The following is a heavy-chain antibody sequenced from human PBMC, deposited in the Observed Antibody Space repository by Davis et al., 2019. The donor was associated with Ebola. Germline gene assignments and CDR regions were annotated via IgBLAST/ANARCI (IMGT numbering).Heavy chain of an antibody. J-gene: IGHJ6*02. CDR2: ISGSNGES. Sequence: AASVKVSCKASGNTYNNYDINWVRQAPGQGLEWMGWISGSNGESKYAQNLQGRLTMTIDTSTSTAYMELRSLRSDDTAVYYCARGYIVVVPAAILDYYYYGMDVWGQGTTVTVSS. CDR1: GNTYNNYD. D-gene: IGHD2-2*02. CDR3: ARGYIVVVPAAILDYYYYGMDV. V-gene: IGHV1-18*01.